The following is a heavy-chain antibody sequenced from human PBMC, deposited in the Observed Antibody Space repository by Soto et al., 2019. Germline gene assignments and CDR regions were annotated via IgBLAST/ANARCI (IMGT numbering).Heavy chain of an antibody. V-gene: IGHV4-39*01. CDR3: ARLSPYYYDSSGPRGGMDV. J-gene: IGHJ6*02. Sequence: PSETLSLTCTVSGGSISSSSYYWGWIRQPPGKGLEWIGSIYYSGSTYYNPSLKSRVTISVDTSKNQFSLKLSSVTAADTAVYYCARLSPYYYDSSGPRGGMDVWGQGTTVTVSS. CDR2: IYYSGST. CDR1: GGSISSSSYY. D-gene: IGHD3-22*01.